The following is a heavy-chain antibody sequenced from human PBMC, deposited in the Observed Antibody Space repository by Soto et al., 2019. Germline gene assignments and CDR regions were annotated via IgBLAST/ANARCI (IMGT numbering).Heavy chain of an antibody. V-gene: IGHV1-69*01. CDR2: IIPIFGTA. Sequence: QVQLVQSGAEMKKPGSSVKVSCKASGGTFSSYAISWVRQAPGQGLEWMGGIIPIFGTANYAQKFQGRVTITADESTSTAYMELSSLRSEDTAVYYCARGPSYYYDSSGYYPYYWGQGTLVTVSS. CDR1: GGTFSSYA. D-gene: IGHD3-22*01. J-gene: IGHJ4*02. CDR3: ARGPSYYYDSSGYYPYY.